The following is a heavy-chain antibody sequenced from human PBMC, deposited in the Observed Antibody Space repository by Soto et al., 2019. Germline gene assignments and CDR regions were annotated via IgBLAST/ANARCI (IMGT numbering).Heavy chain of an antibody. V-gene: IGHV4-34*01. CDR2: VNQSGST. D-gene: IGHD3-10*01. J-gene: IGHJ4*02. CDR1: GGSSSGYY. Sequence: QVQVEQWGAGLLKPSETLSLTCAVYGGSSSGYYWSWIRQPPGKGLEWIGEVNQSGSTNYNTSLKSRVTISVDTSSNQFSLKLSSVTAADTAVYYCARGYGSGSYYHYWGQGTLVTVSS. CDR3: ARGYGSGSYYHY.